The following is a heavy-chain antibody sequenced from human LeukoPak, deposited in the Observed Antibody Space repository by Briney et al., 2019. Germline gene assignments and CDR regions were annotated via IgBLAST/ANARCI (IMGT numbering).Heavy chain of an antibody. Sequence: VASVTVSCTASGGTFSSYAISWVRQAPGQGLEWMGGIIPIFGTANYAQKFQGRVTITADESTSTAYMELSSLRSEDTAVYYCARHDNDFWSGAGRDYWGQGTLVTVSS. CDR1: GGTFSSYA. CDR2: IIPIFGTA. V-gene: IGHV1-69*13. J-gene: IGHJ4*02. D-gene: IGHD3-3*01. CDR3: ARHDNDFWSGAGRDY.